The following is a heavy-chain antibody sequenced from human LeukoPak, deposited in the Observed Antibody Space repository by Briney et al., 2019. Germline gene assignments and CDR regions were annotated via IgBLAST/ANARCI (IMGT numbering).Heavy chain of an antibody. D-gene: IGHD6-19*01. CDR1: GFTFSNYG. CDR3: AKRAEAVAGYYGMDV. Sequence: GGSLRLSCAASGFTFSNYGIHWVRQAPGKGLEWVSFISYDGTNKYYADSVKGRFTISRDNSKNTLYLQMNSLRAEDTAVYYCAKRAEAVAGYYGMDVWGQGTTVTVSS. J-gene: IGHJ6*02. CDR2: ISYDGTNK. V-gene: IGHV3-30*18.